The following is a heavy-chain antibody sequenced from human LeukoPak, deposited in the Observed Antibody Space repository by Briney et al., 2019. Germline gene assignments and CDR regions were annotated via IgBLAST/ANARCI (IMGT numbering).Heavy chain of an antibody. CDR1: GGSISSYY. D-gene: IGHD5-12*01. CDR2: IYYSGST. CDR3: ARRQRGYDGLGPFDI. Sequence: SETLSLTCTVSGGSISSYYWSWIRQPPGKGLEWIGYIYYSGSTNYNPSLKSRVTISVDTSKNQFSLKLTSLTAADTAVFYCARRQRGYDGLGPFDIWGQGTMVTVSS. V-gene: IGHV4-59*08. J-gene: IGHJ3*02.